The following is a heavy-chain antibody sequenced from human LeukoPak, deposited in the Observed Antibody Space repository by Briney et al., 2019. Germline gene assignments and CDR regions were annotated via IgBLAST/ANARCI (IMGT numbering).Heavy chain of an antibody. V-gene: IGHV3-15*01. Sequence: GGSLRLSCAASGFGFTNAWMSWVRQAPGRGLEWVGRIKSKGDGETTDYAAFVKGRFTMSRDDAKATLYLQINSLITEDTAVYYCTTDLGITMIRGVIVYWGQGTLVTVSS. J-gene: IGHJ4*02. CDR1: GFGFTNAW. CDR3: TTDLGITMIRGVIVY. CDR2: IKSKGDGETT. D-gene: IGHD3-10*01.